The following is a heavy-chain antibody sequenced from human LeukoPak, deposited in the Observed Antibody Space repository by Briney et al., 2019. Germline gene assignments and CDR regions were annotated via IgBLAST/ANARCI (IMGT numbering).Heavy chain of an antibody. CDR3: GRLSYHYYGMEV. Sequence: SETLSLTCTVSGGSIIISSYYWGWIRQPPGKGLEWIGSIYYSGSTYYNPSLKSRVTISVDTSKNQFSLKLSSVTAADTAVYYCGRLSYHYYGMEVWGQGTTVTVSS. V-gene: IGHV4-39*01. J-gene: IGHJ6*02. CDR2: IYYSGST. CDR1: GGSIIISSYY.